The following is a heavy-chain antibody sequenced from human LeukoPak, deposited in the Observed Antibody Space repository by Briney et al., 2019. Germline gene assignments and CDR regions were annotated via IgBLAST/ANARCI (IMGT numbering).Heavy chain of an antibody. CDR2: IYYSGST. CDR1: GGSISSYY. CDR3: ARGASYEFDY. D-gene: IGHD5-18*01. J-gene: IGHJ4*02. Sequence: SATLSLTCTVSGGSISSYYWSWIRQPPGKGLEWIGYIYYSGSTNYNPSLKSRVTISVDTSKNQFSLKLSSVTAADTAVYYCARGASYEFDYWGQGTLVTVSS. V-gene: IGHV4-59*01.